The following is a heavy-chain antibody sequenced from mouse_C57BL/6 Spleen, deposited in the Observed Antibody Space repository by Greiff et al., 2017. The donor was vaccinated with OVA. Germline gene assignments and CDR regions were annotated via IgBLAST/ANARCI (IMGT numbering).Heavy chain of an antibody. V-gene: IGHV1-82*01. J-gene: IGHJ1*03. Sequence: VQLQQSGPELVKPGASVKISCKASGYAFSSSWMNWVKQRPGKGLEWIGRIYPGDGDTNYNGKFKGKATLTADKSSSTAYLQLSSLTSEDSAVYFCARLLWYSDVWGTGTTVTVSS. CDR1: GYAFSSSW. CDR3: ARLLWYSDV. D-gene: IGHD1-1*01. CDR2: IYPGDGDT.